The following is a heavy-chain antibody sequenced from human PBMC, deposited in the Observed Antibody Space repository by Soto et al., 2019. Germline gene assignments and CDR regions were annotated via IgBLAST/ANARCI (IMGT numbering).Heavy chain of an antibody. CDR3: TTVFDF. V-gene: IGHV3-74*01. CDR1: GFTLSNTW. Sequence: GGSLRLSCAASGFTLSNTWMHWVRQAPGEGLVWVSRISNNDGVTSYADSVKGRFTISRDDAKNTLYLQMNSLRVEDTAVYFCTTVFDFWGQGALVTVSS. J-gene: IGHJ4*02. CDR2: ISNNDGVT.